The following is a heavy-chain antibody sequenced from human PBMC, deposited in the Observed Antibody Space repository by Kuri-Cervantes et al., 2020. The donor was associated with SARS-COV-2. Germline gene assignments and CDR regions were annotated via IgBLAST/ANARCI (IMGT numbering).Heavy chain of an antibody. CDR3: ARDNIVVVPAAIRWFDP. J-gene: IGHJ5*02. CDR2: INHSGST. V-gene: IGHV4-34*01. CDR1: GGSFSGYY. D-gene: IGHD2-2*01. Sequence: SETLSLTCAVYGGSFSGYYWSWIRQPPGKGLEWIGEINHSGSTNYNPSLKSRVTISVDTSKNQFSLKLSSVTAADTAVYYCARDNIVVVPAAIRWFDPWGQGTLVTVPQ.